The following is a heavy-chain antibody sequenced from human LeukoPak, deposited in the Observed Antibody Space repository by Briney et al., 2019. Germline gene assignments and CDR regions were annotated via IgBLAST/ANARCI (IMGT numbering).Heavy chain of an antibody. J-gene: IGHJ4*02. CDR2: ISYDGSNK. CDR3: AKDISPVTTYYFDY. CDR1: GFTFSSYA. V-gene: IGHV3-30*18. D-gene: IGHD4-17*01. Sequence: GRSLRLSCAASGFTFSSYAMHWVRQAPGKGLEWVAVISYDGSNKYYADSVKGRFTISRDNSKNTLYLQMNSLRAEDTAVYYCAKDISPVTTYYFDYWGQGTLVTVSS.